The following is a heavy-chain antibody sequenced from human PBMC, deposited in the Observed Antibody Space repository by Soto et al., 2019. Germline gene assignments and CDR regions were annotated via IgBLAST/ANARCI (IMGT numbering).Heavy chain of an antibody. D-gene: IGHD3-22*01. CDR2: IKSKTDGGKT. CDR1: GFTFSNAW. CDR3: TTARIVVVIEYFQH. Sequence: GGSLRLSCAASGFTFSNAWMSWVRQAPGKGLEWVGRIKSKTDGGKTDYAAPVKGRFTISRDDSKNTLYLQMNSLKTEDTDVYYCTTARIVVVIEYFQHWGQGTLVTVSS. V-gene: IGHV3-15*01. J-gene: IGHJ1*01.